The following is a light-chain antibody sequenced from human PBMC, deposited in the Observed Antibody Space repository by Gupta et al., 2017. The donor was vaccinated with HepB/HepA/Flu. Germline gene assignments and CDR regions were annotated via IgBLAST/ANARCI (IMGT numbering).Light chain of an antibody. CDR2: GTS. CDR1: QSVSSTY. CDR3: QQDGRSPWT. J-gene: IGKJ1*01. V-gene: IGKV3-20*01. Sequence: TVLTQSPGTLSLSPGERATLSCRASQSVSSTYLAWYQQNPGQAPRLLIYGTSRRATGIPARFSGSGSGTDFTLTISGLEPEDFAVYYCQQDGRSPWTFGQGTKVEIK.